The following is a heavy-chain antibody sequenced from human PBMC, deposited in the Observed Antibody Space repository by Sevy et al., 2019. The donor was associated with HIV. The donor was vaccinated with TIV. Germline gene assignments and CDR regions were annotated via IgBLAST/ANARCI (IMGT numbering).Heavy chain of an antibody. Sequence: GGSLRLSCVVSGYSFSSYAISWVRQAPGKGLEWVSTISGRGGSTYYADSVKGRFTISRDNPKNTLFLQMINLRVDDAAVDYYSRPSPSTAAAASAFFDNWGQGTLVTVSS. CDR2: ISGRGGST. D-gene: IGHD6-13*01. CDR1: GYSFSSYA. V-gene: IGHV3-23*01. J-gene: IGHJ5*02. CDR3: SRPSPSTAAAASAFFDN.